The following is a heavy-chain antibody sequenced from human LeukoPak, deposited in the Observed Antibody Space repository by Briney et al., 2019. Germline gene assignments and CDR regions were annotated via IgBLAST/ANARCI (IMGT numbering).Heavy chain of an antibody. Sequence: GGSLRLSCAASGFTFSSYSMNWVRQAPGKGLEWVSSISSSSSYIYYADSVKGRFTISRDNAKNSLYLQMNSLRAEDTAVYYCARSDCSGGSCYDYRGQGTLVTVSS. J-gene: IGHJ4*02. CDR3: ARSDCSGGSCYDY. D-gene: IGHD2-15*01. CDR2: ISSSSSYI. CDR1: GFTFSSYS. V-gene: IGHV3-21*01.